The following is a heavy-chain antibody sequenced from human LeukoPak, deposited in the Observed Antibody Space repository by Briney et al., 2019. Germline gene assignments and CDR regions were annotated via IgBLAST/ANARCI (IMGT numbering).Heavy chain of an antibody. Sequence: PSETLSLTCAVSGGSISSNNWWSWVRQPPGKGLEWIGEIYHSGSTNYNPSLKGRVTISVDTSKNQFSLKLSSVTAADTAVYYCARSAFGDYSFDYWGQGTLVTVSS. V-gene: IGHV4-4*02. D-gene: IGHD3-16*01. CDR1: GGSISSNNW. J-gene: IGHJ4*02. CDR3: ARSAFGDYSFDY. CDR2: IYHSGST.